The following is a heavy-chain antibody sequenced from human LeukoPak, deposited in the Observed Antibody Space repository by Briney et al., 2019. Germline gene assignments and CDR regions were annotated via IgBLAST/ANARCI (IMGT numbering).Heavy chain of an antibody. J-gene: IGHJ6*03. CDR3: ASVAVPAAPYYYYYYMDV. D-gene: IGHD2-2*01. CDR1: GGSISSDWY. V-gene: IGHV4-34*01. Sequence: TSETLSLTCTVSGGSISSDWYWAWIRQPPGKGLEWIGEINHSGSTNYNPSLKSRVTISVDTSKNQFSLKLSSVTAADTAVYYCASVAVPAAPYYYYYYMDVWGKGTTVTVSS. CDR2: INHSGST.